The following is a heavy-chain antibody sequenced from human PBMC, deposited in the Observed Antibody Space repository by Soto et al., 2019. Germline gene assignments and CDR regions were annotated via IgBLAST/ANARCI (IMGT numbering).Heavy chain of an antibody. CDR1: GFTFSDHY. J-gene: IGHJ4*02. CDR2: TRNKANSYTT. D-gene: IGHD3-22*01. Sequence: GGSLRLSCAASGFTFSDHYMDWVRQAPGKGLEWVGRTRNKANSYTTEYAASVKGRFTISRDDSKNSLYLQMNSLKTEDTAVYYCARGMSDHYYDSSGYYFDYWGQGTLVTVSS. CDR3: ARGMSDHYYDSSGYYFDY. V-gene: IGHV3-72*01.